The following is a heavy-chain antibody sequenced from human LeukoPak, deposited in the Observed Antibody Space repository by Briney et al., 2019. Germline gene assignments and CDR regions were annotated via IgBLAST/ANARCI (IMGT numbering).Heavy chain of an antibody. J-gene: IGHJ4*02. CDR2: IYYSGST. CDR3: ARDRGLTTSGGVGFDY. CDR1: GGSISSYY. Sequence: SETLSLTRTVSGGSISSYYWSWIRQPPGKGLEWIGYIYYSGSTNYNPSLKSRVTISVDTSKNQFSLKLSSVTAADTAVYYCARDRGLTTSGGVGFDYWGQGTLVTVSS. D-gene: IGHD4/OR15-4a*01. V-gene: IGHV4-59*01.